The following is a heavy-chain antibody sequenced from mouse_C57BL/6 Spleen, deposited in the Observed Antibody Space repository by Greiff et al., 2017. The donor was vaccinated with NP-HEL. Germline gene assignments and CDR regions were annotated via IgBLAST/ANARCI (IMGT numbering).Heavy chain of an antibody. J-gene: IGHJ4*01. Sequence: EVQVVESGPELVKPGASVKISCKASGYSFTDYNMNWVKQSNGKSLEWIGVINPNYVTTSYNQKFKGKATLTVDQSSSTAYMQLNSLTSEDSAVYYCAREYYYGSSYDYAMDYWGQGTSVTVSS. V-gene: IGHV1-39*01. CDR1: GYSFTDYN. D-gene: IGHD1-1*01. CDR2: INPNYVTT. CDR3: AREYYYGSSYDYAMDY.